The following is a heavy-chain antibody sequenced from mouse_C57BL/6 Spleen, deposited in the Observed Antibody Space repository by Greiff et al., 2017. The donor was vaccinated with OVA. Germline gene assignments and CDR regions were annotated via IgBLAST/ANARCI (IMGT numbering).Heavy chain of an antibody. J-gene: IGHJ3*01. Sequence: EVKVVESEGGLVQPGSSMKLSCTASGFTFSDYYMAWVRQVPEKGLEWVANINYDGSSTYYLDSLKSRFIISRDNAKNILYLQMSSLKSEDTATYYCAREDGYYGWFAYWGQGTLVTVSA. D-gene: IGHD2-3*01. CDR1: GFTFSDYY. CDR2: INYDGSST. CDR3: AREDGYYGWFAY. V-gene: IGHV5-16*01.